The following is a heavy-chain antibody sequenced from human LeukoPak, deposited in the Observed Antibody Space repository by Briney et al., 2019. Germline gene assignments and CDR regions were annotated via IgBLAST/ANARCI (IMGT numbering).Heavy chain of an antibody. J-gene: IGHJ6*03. V-gene: IGHV1-18*01. CDR2: ISAYNGNT. Sequence: GASVKVSCKASGYTFTSYGIGWVRQAPGQGLEWMGWISAYNGNTNYAQKLQGRVTMTTDTSTSTAYMELRSLRSDDTAVYYCARARGQQLVYYYYYYMDVWGKGTTVTVSS. CDR3: ARARGQQLVYYYYYYMDV. D-gene: IGHD6-13*01. CDR1: GYTFTSYG.